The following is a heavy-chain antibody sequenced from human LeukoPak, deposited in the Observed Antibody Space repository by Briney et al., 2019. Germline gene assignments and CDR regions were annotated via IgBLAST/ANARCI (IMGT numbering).Heavy chain of an antibody. CDR1: GFTFSSYA. CDR3: VKVDCSSISRYYPFFDY. Sequence: PGGSLRLSCSASGFTFSSYAMHWVRQAPGKGLEYVSAISSNGGSTYYADSVKGRFTISRDNSKNTLYLQMSSLRAEDTAVYYCVKVDCSSISRYYPFFDYWGQGTLVTVSS. CDR2: ISSNGGST. D-gene: IGHD2-2*01. V-gene: IGHV3-64D*06. J-gene: IGHJ4*02.